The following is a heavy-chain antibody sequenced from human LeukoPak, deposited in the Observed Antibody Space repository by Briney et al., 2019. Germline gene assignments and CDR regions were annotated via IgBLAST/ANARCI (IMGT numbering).Heavy chain of an antibody. CDR2: ISGSGAST. CDR3: TTDEDWNYARKDV. V-gene: IGHV3-23*01. CDR1: GFTFSTNA. Sequence: GGSLRLSCLTSGFTFSTNAMSWVRQAPGKGLEWISGISGSGASTYYADSVTGRFTISRDNSRNTLYLQMNSLKIEDTAVYYCTTDEDWNYARKDVWGQGATVIVSS. D-gene: IGHD1-7*01. J-gene: IGHJ6*02.